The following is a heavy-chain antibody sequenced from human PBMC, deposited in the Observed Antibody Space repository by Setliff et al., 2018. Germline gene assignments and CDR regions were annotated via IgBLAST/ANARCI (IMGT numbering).Heavy chain of an antibody. D-gene: IGHD3-22*01. Sequence: SETLSLTCTVSGGYIRSFHWSWIRQSPGKGLEWIGFIYTSSGATKYNPSLKSRVSISLDTSKSQFSLRLSSLTAADTAVYYCARHRRDSSGNYFVGLYYFDYWGQGTPVTVSS. J-gene: IGHJ4*02. CDR2: IYTSSGAT. CDR3: ARHRRDSSGNYFVGLYYFDY. CDR1: GGYIRSFH. V-gene: IGHV4-59*08.